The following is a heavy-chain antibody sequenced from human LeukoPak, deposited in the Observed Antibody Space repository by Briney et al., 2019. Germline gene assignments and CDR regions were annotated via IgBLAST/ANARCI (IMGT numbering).Heavy chain of an antibody. J-gene: IGHJ4*02. Sequence: GGSLRLSCAASGFTFRSYWMSWVRQAPGKGLEWVANIKQDGSEKYYVDSVKGRFTISRDNAKNSLYLRMNSLRAEDTAVYYCARSYCSSTSCYARSLFDYWGQGTLVTVSS. CDR1: GFTFRSYW. CDR3: ARSYCSSTSCYARSLFDY. D-gene: IGHD2-2*01. CDR2: IKQDGSEK. V-gene: IGHV3-7*05.